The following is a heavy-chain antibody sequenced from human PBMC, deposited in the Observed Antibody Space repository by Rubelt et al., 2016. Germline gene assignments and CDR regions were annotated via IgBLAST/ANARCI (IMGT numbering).Heavy chain of an antibody. V-gene: IGHV3-48*04. CDR2: ISSSSSTI. CDR1: GFTFSSYS. Sequence: EVQLVESGGGLVQPGGSLRLSCAASGFTFSSYSMNWVRQAPGKGLEWVSYISSSSSTIYYADSVKGRFTISRDNARNSLYLQMNSLRAEDTAVYYCARARSYPYGMDVWGQGTTVTVSS. D-gene: IGHD2-2*01. J-gene: IGHJ6*02. CDR3: ARARSYPYGMDV.